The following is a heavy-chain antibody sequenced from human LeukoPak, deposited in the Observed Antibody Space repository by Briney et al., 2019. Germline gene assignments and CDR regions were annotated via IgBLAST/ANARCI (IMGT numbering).Heavy chain of an antibody. V-gene: IGHV1-18*01. J-gene: IGHJ4*02. D-gene: IGHD3-9*01. CDR2: ISAYNGNT. CDR3: ARGLRYFDWSGGLDY. Sequence: ASVKVSCKASGYTFTSYGISWVRQAPGQGLEWIGWISAYNGNTNYAQKLQGRVTMTTDTSTSTAYMELRSLRSDDTAVYYCARGLRYFDWSGGLDYWGQGTLVTVSS. CDR1: GYTFTSYG.